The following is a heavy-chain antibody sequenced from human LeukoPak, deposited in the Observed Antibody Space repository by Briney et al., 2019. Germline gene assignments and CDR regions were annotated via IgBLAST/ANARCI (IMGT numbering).Heavy chain of an antibody. J-gene: IGHJ5*02. V-gene: IGHV4-34*01. CDR1: GGSFNGYY. CDR2: INHSGST. Sequence: PSETLSLTCAVYGGSFNGYYWSWIRQPPGKGLEWIGEINHSGSTNYSPSLKSRVTLSVDTSKNQFSLRLSSVTAADTAVYYCARLLWFGEFTKNNWFDPWGQGTLVTVSS. D-gene: IGHD3-10*01. CDR3: ARLLWFGEFTKNNWFDP.